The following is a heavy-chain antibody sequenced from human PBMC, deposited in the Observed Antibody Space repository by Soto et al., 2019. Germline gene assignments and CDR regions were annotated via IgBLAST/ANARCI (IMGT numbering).Heavy chain of an antibody. V-gene: IGHV3-74*01. Sequence: EVQLVESGGGLVQPGGSLRLSCAASGFTFSSYWMHWVRQAPGKGLVWVSRINRDGSSTSYADSVQGRFTISRDSAKNTLYLQMNSLTAEDTAVYYCVREGEYSSAIDYWGQGTLVTVSS. D-gene: IGHD6-19*01. J-gene: IGHJ4*02. CDR2: INRDGSST. CDR1: GFTFSSYW. CDR3: VREGEYSSAIDY.